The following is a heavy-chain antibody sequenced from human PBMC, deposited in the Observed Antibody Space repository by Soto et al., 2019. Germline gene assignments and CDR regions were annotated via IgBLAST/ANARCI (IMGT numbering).Heavy chain of an antibody. CDR2: ISGRGGST. J-gene: IGHJ4*02. CDR1: GFTFSSYA. Sequence: EVQLLESGGGLVQPGGSLRLSCAASGFTFSSYAMSWVRQAPGKGLEWVSAISGRGGSTYYADSVKGRFTISRDNSKNTLYLQMNSLRAEDTAVYYCAKDSSSSSGRLYYWGQGTLVTVSS. CDR3: AKDSSSSSGRLYY. V-gene: IGHV3-23*01. D-gene: IGHD6-6*01.